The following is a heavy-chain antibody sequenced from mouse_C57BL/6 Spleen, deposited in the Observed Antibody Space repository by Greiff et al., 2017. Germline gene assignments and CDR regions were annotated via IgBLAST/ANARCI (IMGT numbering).Heavy chain of an antibody. J-gene: IGHJ4*01. CDR1: GYSITSGYD. CDR2: ISYSGST. V-gene: IGHV3-1*01. Sequence: VQLQQSGPGMVKPSQSLSLTCTVTGYSITSGYDWHWIRHFPGNKLEWMGYISYSGSTNYNPSLKSRISITHDTSKNHFFLKLNSVTTEDKATYYCARGYYYAMDYWAQGTSVTVSS. CDR3: ARGYYYAMDY.